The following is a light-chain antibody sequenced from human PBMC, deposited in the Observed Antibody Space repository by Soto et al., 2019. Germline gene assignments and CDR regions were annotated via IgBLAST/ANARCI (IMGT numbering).Light chain of an antibody. CDR3: QHYNNWPLT. Sequence: EIVMMQSPATLSVSPGESATLSCRASQSVGSNLAWYQQKPGQAPRLLIYGASTRAPGIPARFSGSGSGTEFTLTISSLQSEDFAVYHCQHYNNWPLTFGGGTKVEIK. CDR2: GAS. J-gene: IGKJ4*01. CDR1: QSVGSN. V-gene: IGKV3-15*01.